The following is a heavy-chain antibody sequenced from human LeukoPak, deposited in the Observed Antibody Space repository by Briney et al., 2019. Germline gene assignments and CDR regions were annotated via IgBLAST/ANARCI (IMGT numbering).Heavy chain of an antibody. V-gene: IGHV4-59*01. Sequence: SETLSLTCTVSGGSISSYYWSWIRQPPGKGLEWIGYIYYSGSTNYNPSLKSRVTISVDTSKNQFSLKLSSVTAADTAVYYCARDLGYSYGYELLYYFDYWGQGTLVTVSS. CDR3: ARDLGYSYGYELLYYFDY. D-gene: IGHD5-18*01. CDR2: IYYSGST. CDR1: GGSISSYY. J-gene: IGHJ4*02.